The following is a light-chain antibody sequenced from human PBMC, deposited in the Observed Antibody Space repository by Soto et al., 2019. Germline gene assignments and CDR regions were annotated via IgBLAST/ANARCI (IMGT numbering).Light chain of an antibody. Sequence: DIQMTQSPSSLSASVGDRVTITCRASQGISNYLAWYQQKPGKVPKLLIYAAFTLQSGAPSRFSGSGFGTDFTLTISSLQPEDVATYYCQKYEDVPWTFGQGNKVEIK. CDR1: QGISNY. V-gene: IGKV1-27*01. CDR3: QKYEDVPWT. J-gene: IGKJ1*01. CDR2: AAF.